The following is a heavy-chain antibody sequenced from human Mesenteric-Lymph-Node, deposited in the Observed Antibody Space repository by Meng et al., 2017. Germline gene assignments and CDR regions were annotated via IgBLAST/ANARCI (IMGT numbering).Heavy chain of an antibody. D-gene: IGHD2-21*02. J-gene: IGHJ3*02. CDR2: ISSSSSYI. Sequence: GESLKISCAASGFTFSSYSMNWVRQAPGKGLEWVSSISSSSSYIYYADSVKGRFTISRDNSKNTLYLQMNSLRAEDTAVYYCAKVGCGGDCYSGERAFDIWGQGTMVTVSS. CDR1: GFTFSSYS. CDR3: AKVGCGGDCYSGERAFDI. V-gene: IGHV3-21*04.